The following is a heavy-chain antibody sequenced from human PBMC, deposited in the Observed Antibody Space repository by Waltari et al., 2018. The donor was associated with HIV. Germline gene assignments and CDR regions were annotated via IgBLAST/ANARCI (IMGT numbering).Heavy chain of an antibody. V-gene: IGHV4-61*02. Sequence: QVHLQGSAPGLVRLPQPLSFPSLSPVAPSASGGSSWSWIRRPPGRGWEWIGRIYTSGSTNYNPSLKSRVTISVDTSKNQFSLKLSSVTAADTAVYYCARDTYSSGWPADYYYYGMDVWGQGTTVTVSS. CDR2: IYTSGST. CDR1: VAPSASGGSS. CDR3: ARDTYSSGWPADYYYYGMDV. J-gene: IGHJ6*02. D-gene: IGHD6-19*01.